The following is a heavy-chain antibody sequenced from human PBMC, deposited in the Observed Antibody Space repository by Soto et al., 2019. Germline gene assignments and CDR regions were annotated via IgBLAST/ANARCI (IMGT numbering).Heavy chain of an antibody. D-gene: IGHD6-6*01. Sequence: ASVKVSCKASGYTFTSYGISWVRQAPGQGLEWMGWISAYNGNTNYAQTLQGRVTMTTDTSTSTAYMELRSLRSDDTAVYYCARDQRIAARHPPVGYWGQGTLVTVSS. V-gene: IGHV1-18*01. J-gene: IGHJ4*02. CDR2: ISAYNGNT. CDR1: GYTFTSYG. CDR3: ARDQRIAARHPPVGY.